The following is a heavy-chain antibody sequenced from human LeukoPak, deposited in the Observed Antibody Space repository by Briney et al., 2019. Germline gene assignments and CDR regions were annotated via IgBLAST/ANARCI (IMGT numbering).Heavy chain of an antibody. CDR2: INSDGGST. J-gene: IGHJ4*02. D-gene: IGHD4-17*01. CDR1: GFTFNSYW. CDR3: ARWQTTTVTTLPH. V-gene: IGHV3-74*03. Sequence: GGSLRLSCSVSGFTFNSYWMHWVRQAPGKGLVWVSRINSDGGSTEYMDSVKGRFTISRDNAKNSLYLQMNSLRAEDTAVYYCARWQTTTVTTLPHWGQGTLVTVSS.